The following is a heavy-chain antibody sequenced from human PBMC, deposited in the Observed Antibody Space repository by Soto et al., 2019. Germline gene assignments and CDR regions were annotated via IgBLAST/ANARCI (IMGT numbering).Heavy chain of an antibody. CDR1: GGTFSSYA. CDR3: ARVGLEEMATITNYCDY. V-gene: IGHV1-69*01. CDR2: IIPIFGTA. J-gene: IGHJ4*02. D-gene: IGHD5-12*01. Sequence: QVQLVQSGAEVKKPGSSVKVSCKASGGTFSSYAISWVRQAPGQGLEWMGGIIPIFGTANYAQKFQGRVTITADESTSTAYMELSSLRSEDTAGYYCARVGLEEMATITNYCDYWGQGTLVTVSS.